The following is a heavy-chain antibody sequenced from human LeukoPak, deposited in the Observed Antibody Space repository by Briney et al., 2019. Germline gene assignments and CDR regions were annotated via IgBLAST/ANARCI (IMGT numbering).Heavy chain of an antibody. CDR2: IYHSGST. D-gene: IGHD6-13*01. CDR1: GYSISSGYY. Sequence: PSETLSLTCAVSGYSISSGYYWGWIRQPPRKGLEWIGSIYHSGSTYYNPSLKSRVTISVDTSKNQFSLKLSSVTAADTAVYYCARDSDGFAAAGDVLDYWGQGTLVTVSS. CDR3: ARDSDGFAAAGDVLDY. V-gene: IGHV4-38-2*02. J-gene: IGHJ4*02.